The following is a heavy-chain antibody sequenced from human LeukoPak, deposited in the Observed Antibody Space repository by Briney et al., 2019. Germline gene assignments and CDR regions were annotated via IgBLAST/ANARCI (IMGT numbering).Heavy chain of an antibody. CDR3: AVGITGTTRDY. Sequence: ASVTVSCKTSGYTFTSYGISWVRQAPGQGLEWMGWISAYNGNTNYAQKLQGRVTMTTDTSTSTAYMELRSLRSDDTAVYYCAVGITGTTRDYWGQGTLVTVSS. CDR2: ISAYNGNT. CDR1: GYTFTSYG. J-gene: IGHJ4*02. D-gene: IGHD1-7*01. V-gene: IGHV1-18*01.